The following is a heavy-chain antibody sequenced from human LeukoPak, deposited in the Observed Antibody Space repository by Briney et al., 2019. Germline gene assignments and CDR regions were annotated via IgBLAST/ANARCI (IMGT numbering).Heavy chain of an antibody. Sequence: PGGSLRLSCAASGVTFSSYSMNWVRQAPGKGLEWVSSISSSSTYIYYADSVKGRFTISRDNAKNSLYLQMNSLRAEDTAVYYCASNYYGSGSYRYYFEYWGQGTLVTVSS. CDR1: GVTFSSYS. CDR2: ISSSSTYI. D-gene: IGHD3-10*01. CDR3: ASNYYGSGSYRYYFEY. V-gene: IGHV3-21*01. J-gene: IGHJ4*02.